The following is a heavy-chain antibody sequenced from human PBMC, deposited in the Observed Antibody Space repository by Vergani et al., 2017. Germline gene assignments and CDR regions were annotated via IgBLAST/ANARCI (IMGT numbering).Heavy chain of an antibody. D-gene: IGHD1-1*01. Sequence: LEESGGGSVKPGVSLRLSCAASGFKFSDHYMSWIRQAPGQGLEWVSHISPGASTVSYTDSVTGRFTVSRDNDNNSLTLDMTTLRVEDTAVYYCAKNPGISTTRHYYAMDVWGQGTTVTVSS. CDR3: AKNPGISTTRHYYAMDV. V-gene: IGHV3-11*04. J-gene: IGHJ6*02. CDR2: ISPGASTV. CDR1: GFKFSDHY.